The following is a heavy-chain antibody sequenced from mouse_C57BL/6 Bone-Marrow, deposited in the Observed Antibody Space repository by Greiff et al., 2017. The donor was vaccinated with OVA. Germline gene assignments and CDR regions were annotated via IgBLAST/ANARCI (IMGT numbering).Heavy chain of an antibody. Sequence: QVHVKQSGPGLVQPSQSLSLTCTVSGFSLTSYGVHWVRQSPGQGLEWLGVIWRGGGTAYNEDFISRLSISKDNSKSQVFFKMNSLQADDTAIYYCARNYGSSLYFDYWGQGTTLTVSS. CDR3: ARNYGSSLYFDY. D-gene: IGHD1-1*01. CDR1: GFSLTSYG. V-gene: IGHV2-2*01. J-gene: IGHJ2*01. CDR2: IWRGGGT.